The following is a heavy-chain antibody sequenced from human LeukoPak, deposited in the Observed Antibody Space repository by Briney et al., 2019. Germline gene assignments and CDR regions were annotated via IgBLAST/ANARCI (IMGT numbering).Heavy chain of an antibody. V-gene: IGHV4-59*02. CDR2: IYYSGST. Sequence: GSLRLSCAASGFTVSYNYMSWIRQPPGKGLEWIGYIYYSGSTNYNPSLKSRVTISVDTSKNQFSLKLSSVTAADTAVYYCASSRAAYSSTISTLDYWGQGTLVTVSS. CDR1: GFTVSYNY. J-gene: IGHJ4*02. CDR3: ASSRAAYSSTISTLDY. D-gene: IGHD6-13*01.